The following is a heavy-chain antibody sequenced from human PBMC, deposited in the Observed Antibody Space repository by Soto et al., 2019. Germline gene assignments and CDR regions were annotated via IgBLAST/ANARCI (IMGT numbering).Heavy chain of an antibody. CDR3: ARDLTGTGWFDP. CDR1: GFTFSRYS. V-gene: IGHV3-21*01. D-gene: IGHD1-7*01. J-gene: IGHJ5*02. Sequence: PGGSPRLSCAASGFTFSRYSMKLVPQAPGKGLEWVSSISSSSSYIYYADSVKGRFTISRDNAKNSLYLQMNSLRAEDTAVYYCARDLTGTGWFDPWGQGTLVTVSS. CDR2: ISSSSSYI.